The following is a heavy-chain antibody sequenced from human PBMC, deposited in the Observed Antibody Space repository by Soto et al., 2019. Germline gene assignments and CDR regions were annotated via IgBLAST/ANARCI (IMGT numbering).Heavy chain of an antibody. CDR1: GYTFTSYG. J-gene: IGHJ6*02. D-gene: IGHD6-13*01. CDR2: ISAYNGNT. Sequence: QVKLVQSGAEVKKPGASVKVSCKASGYTFTSYGISWVRQAPGQGLEWLGWISAYNGNTNYAQKLQGRVTMPTDTSTSKAYLELRSLGSDDTAVYYCAGDRGSSWYPFGEGYYYYGMDCWGQVTTVTVSS. CDR3: AGDRGSSWYPFGEGYYYYGMDC. V-gene: IGHV1-18*04.